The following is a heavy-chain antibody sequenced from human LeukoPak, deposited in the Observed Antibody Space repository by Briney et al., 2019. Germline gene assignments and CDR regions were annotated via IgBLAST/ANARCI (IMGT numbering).Heavy chain of an antibody. D-gene: IGHD3-10*01. J-gene: IGHJ4*02. CDR2: IYSGGST. CDR3: ASDMVRGVNAYY. V-gene: IGHV3-53*01. Sequence: GGSLRLSCAASGFTVSSNYISWVRQAPGKGLEWVSVIYSGGSTYYADSVKGRFTISRDNSKNTLYLQMNSLRAEDTAVYYCASDMVRGVNAYYWGQGTLVTVSS. CDR1: GFTVSSNY.